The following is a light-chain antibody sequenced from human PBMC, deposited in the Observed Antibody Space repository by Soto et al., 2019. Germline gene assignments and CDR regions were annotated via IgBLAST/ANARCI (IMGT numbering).Light chain of an antibody. Sequence: QPVLTQPPSASGTPGQRVTISCSGSSSNIGSNYVYWYQQLPGTAPKLLIYRNDQRPSGVPDRFSGSKSGTSASLATSGLRSEDEADYYCAAWDDSLSGPVFGGGTKLTVL. CDR3: AAWDDSLSGPV. V-gene: IGLV1-47*01. CDR2: RND. J-gene: IGLJ2*01. CDR1: SSNIGSNY.